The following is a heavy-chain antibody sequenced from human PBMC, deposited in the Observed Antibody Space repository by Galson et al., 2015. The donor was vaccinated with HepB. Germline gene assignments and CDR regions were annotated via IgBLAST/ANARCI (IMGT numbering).Heavy chain of an antibody. CDR1: GFTFRDYG. CDR3: ARGGLSYESDGS. Sequence: SLRLSCAASGFTFRDYGMNWVRQAPGKGLEWVSYISSGSSVIYYADSVKGRFTTSRDNAKNSLYLQMNSLRVEDTAVYYCARGGLSYESDGSWGLGTLVTVSS. CDR2: ISSGSSVI. D-gene: IGHD3-22*01. V-gene: IGHV3-48*04. J-gene: IGHJ4*02.